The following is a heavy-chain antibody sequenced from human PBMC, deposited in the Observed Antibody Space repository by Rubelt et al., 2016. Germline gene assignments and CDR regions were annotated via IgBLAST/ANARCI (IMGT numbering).Heavy chain of an antibody. CDR2: INGDGSST. V-gene: IGHV3-74*01. J-gene: IGHJ4*02. CDR1: GFTFSSYS. D-gene: IGHD1-26*01. Sequence: GSLRLSCEASGFTFSSYSMHWVRQDPGKGLVWVSRINGDGSSTSYADSVKGRFTISRDNAKNTLYLKMNSLRAEDTAVYYCAKDLPSGRVGFWGQGTLVTVSS. CDR3: AKDLPSGRVGF.